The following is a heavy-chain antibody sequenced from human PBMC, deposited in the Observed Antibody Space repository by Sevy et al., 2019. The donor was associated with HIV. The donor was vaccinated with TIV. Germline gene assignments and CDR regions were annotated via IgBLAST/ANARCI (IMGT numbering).Heavy chain of an antibody. V-gene: IGHV4-4*07. CDR1: GASITNYY. Sequence: SETLSLTCTVSGASITNYYWSWIRQPAGKGLEWIGGINTRGDTHYNPSLKSRVTMSLDTSQKHFSLKLTSVIAADTAVYYCARDVVVRGVFPTYYYHYYMDVWGKGTTVTVSS. J-gene: IGHJ6*03. CDR2: INTRGDT. D-gene: IGHD3-10*01. CDR3: ARDVVVRGVFPTYYYHYYMDV.